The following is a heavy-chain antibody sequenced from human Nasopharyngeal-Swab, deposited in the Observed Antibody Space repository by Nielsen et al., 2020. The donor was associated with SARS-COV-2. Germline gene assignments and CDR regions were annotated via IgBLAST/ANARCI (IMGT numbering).Heavy chain of an antibody. CDR2: IYYSGST. Sequence: LETLSLTCTVSGGSISSYYWSWIRQPPGKGLEWIGYIYYSGSTNYNPSLKSRVTISVDTSKNQFSLKLSSVTAADTAVYYCARGGPYYGMDVWGQGTTVTVSS. J-gene: IGHJ6*02. V-gene: IGHV4-59*01. CDR3: ARGGPYYGMDV. CDR1: GGSISSYY. D-gene: IGHD3-10*01.